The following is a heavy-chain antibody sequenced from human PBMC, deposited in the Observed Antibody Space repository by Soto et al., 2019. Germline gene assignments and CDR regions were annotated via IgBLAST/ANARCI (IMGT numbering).Heavy chain of an antibody. CDR1: GVSMISYY. CDR3: ARRIVATETFDY. CDR2: IYYAGST. V-gene: IGHV4-59*08. D-gene: IGHD5-12*01. J-gene: IGHJ4*02. Sequence: SETLSLTCTVSGVSMISYYWSWIRQPPGRGLEWIGFIYYAGSTKYNPSLNSRVTISVDTSKNQFSLTVTSVTAADTAVYYCARRIVATETFDYCGQGTLVTVPS.